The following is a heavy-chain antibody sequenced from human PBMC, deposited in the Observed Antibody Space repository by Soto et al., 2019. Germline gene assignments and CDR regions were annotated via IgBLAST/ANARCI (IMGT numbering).Heavy chain of an antibody. V-gene: IGHV4-39*01. D-gene: IGHD2-15*01. Sequence: SETLSLSCTVSGGSISSSSYYWGWIRQPPGKGLEWIGSIYYSGSTYYNPSLKSRVTISVDTSKNQFSLKLSSVTAADTAVYYCARGYCSGGSCYRYWGQGSQVTVSS. CDR1: GGSISSSSYY. CDR2: IYYSGST. CDR3: ARGYCSGGSCYRY. J-gene: IGHJ4*02.